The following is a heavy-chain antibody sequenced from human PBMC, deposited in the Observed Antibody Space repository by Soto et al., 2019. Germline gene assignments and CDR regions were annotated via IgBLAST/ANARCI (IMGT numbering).Heavy chain of an antibody. CDR3: ARSSWQQLVRKVRGMDV. Sequence: PGGSLRLSCAASGFTVSSNYMSWVRQAPGKELEWVSVFYSGGSTFYVDSVKVRFTISRDNSKITLYLQMNSLRAEDTAVYYCARSSWQQLVRKVRGMDVWGQGTTVTVSS. V-gene: IGHV3-53*01. CDR1: GFTVSSNY. J-gene: IGHJ6*02. CDR2: FYSGGST. D-gene: IGHD6-13*01.